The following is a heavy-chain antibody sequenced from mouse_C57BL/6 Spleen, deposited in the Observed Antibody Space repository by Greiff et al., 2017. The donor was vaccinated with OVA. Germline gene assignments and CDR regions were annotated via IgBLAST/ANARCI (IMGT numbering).Heavy chain of an antibody. J-gene: IGHJ4*01. CDR3: TRRYNYVGYYAMDY. D-gene: IGHD1-3*01. CDR1: GFTFSDAW. Sequence: EVMLVESGGGLVQPGGSMKLSCAASGFTFSDAWMDWVRQSPEKGLEWVAEIRNKANNHATYYAESVKGRFTISRDDSKSSVYLQMNSLRAEDTGIYYCTRRYNYVGYYAMDYWGQGTSVTVSS. V-gene: IGHV6-6*01. CDR2: IRNKANNHAT.